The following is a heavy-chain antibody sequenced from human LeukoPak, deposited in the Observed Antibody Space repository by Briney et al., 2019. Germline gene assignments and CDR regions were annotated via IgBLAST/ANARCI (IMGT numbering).Heavy chain of an antibody. V-gene: IGHV3-33*01. D-gene: IGHD3-22*01. CDR1: GFTFSSYG. CDR3: ARDHCYDSSGYYYKEYYGMDV. CDR2: IWYDGSNK. J-gene: IGHJ6*02. Sequence: PGGSLRLSCAASGFTFSSYGMHWVRQAPGKGLEWVAVIWYDGSNKYYADSVKGRFTISRDNSKNTLYLQMNSLRAEDTAVYYCARDHCYDSSGYYYKEYYGMDVWGQGTTVTVSS.